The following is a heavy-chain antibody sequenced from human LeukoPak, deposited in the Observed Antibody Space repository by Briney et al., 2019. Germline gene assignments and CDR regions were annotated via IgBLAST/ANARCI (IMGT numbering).Heavy chain of an antibody. CDR1: GFTFSSYS. Sequence: GGSLRLSCAASGFTFSSYSMNWVRQAPGKGLEWVSSISSSSSYIYYADSVKGRFTISRDNAKNSLYLQMNSLRAEDTAVYYCARDTSSSYYYYGMDVWGQGTTVTVSS. CDR3: ARDTSSSYYYYGMDV. J-gene: IGHJ6*02. V-gene: IGHV3-21*01. D-gene: IGHD2-15*01. CDR2: ISSSSSYI.